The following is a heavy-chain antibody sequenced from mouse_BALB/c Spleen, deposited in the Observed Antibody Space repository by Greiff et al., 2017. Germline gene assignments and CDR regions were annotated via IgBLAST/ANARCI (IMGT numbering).Heavy chain of an antibody. V-gene: IGHV5-9-4*01. CDR2: ISSGGSYT. J-gene: IGHJ1*01. CDR3: ARGATVVKGWYFDV. CDR1: GFTFSSYA. Sequence: EVMLVESGGGLVKPGGSLKLSCAASGFTFSSYAMSWVRQSPEKRLAWVAEISSGGSYTYYPDTVTGRFTISRDNAKNTLYLEMSSLRSEDTAMYYCARGATVVKGWYFDVWGAGTTVTVSS. D-gene: IGHD1-1*01.